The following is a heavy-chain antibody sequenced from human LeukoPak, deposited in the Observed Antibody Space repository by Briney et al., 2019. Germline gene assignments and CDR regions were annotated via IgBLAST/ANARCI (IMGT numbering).Heavy chain of an antibody. CDR3: ARYYYDNSCSPPIYY. V-gene: IGHV5-51*01. Sequence: GESLKISCKGSGYIFTSYWIGWVRQMPGKGLEWMGIILPGDSDTRYSPSFQGQVTISADKSIKTAYLQWSSLKASDTAMYYCARYYYDNSCSPPIYYWGQGTLVTVSS. D-gene: IGHD3-22*01. J-gene: IGHJ4*02. CDR1: GYIFTSYW. CDR2: ILPGDSDT.